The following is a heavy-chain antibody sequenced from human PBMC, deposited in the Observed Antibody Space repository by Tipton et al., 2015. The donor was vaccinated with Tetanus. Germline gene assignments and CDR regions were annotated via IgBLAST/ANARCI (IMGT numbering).Heavy chain of an antibody. J-gene: IGHJ4*01. Sequence: TLSLTCSVSGGSVNSGTYYWSWIRQPPGKGLEWLGDIYYGGATQYNPSLDSRVTISMDTSKNQVSLRLTSVTAADTAVYSCASYNIPYYFDYWGRGTLVTVSS. CDR3: ASYNIPYYFDY. CDR1: GGSVNSGTYY. V-gene: IGHV4-61*01. CDR2: IYYGGAT. D-gene: IGHD2-2*02.